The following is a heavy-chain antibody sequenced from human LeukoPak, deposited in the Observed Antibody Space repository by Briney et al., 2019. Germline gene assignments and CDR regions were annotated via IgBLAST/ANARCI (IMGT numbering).Heavy chain of an antibody. Sequence: RRASVKVSCKASGYTFTDYCMHWVRQAPGQGLEWMGRINPNSGGTNYAQSFQGRVTMTRDTSINTAYMELSGLRSDDTAVYYCARGTSSSPYYFDYWGQGTLVTASS. J-gene: IGHJ4*02. CDR1: GYTFTDYC. CDR3: ARGTSSSPYYFDY. D-gene: IGHD2-2*01. CDR2: INPNSGGT. V-gene: IGHV1-2*06.